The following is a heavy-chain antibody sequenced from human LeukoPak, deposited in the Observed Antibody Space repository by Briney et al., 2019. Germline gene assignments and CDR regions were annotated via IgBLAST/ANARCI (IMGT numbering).Heavy chain of an antibody. J-gene: IGHJ4*02. V-gene: IGHV3-48*02. CDR2: ISSSSSTI. CDR1: GFTFSSYS. D-gene: IGHD2-2*02. CDR3: ARGGRYCSSTSCYTRPFDY. Sequence: GGSLRLSCAASGFTFSSYSMNWVRQAPGKGLEWVSYISSSSSTIYYADSVKGRFTISRDNAKSSLYLQMNSLRDEDTAVYYCARGGRYCSSTSCYTRPFDYWGQGTLVTASS.